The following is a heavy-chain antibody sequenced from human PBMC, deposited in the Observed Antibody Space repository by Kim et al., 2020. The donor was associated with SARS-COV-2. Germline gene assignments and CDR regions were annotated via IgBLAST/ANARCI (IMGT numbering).Heavy chain of an antibody. Sequence: SETLSLTCTVSGGSISSSSYYWGWIRQPPGKGLEWIGSIYYSGSTYYNPSLKSRVTISVDTSKNQFSLKLSSVTAADTAVYYCARRSTVVTPVGLTYYFDYWGQGTLVTVSS. CDR2: IYYSGST. CDR3: ARRSTVVTPVGLTYYFDY. CDR1: GGSISSSSYY. J-gene: IGHJ4*02. V-gene: IGHV4-39*01. D-gene: IGHD2-21*02.